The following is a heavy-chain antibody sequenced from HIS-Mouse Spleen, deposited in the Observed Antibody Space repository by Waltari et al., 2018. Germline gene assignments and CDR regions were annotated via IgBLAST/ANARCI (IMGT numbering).Heavy chain of an antibody. Sequence: EVQLVESGGGLVKPGGSLRLSCAASGFTFSNAWMSWVRQAPGKGLEWVGRIKSTTDGGTTDYAAPVKGRFTISRDDSKNTLYLQMNSLKTEDTAVYYCTTVDYWGQGTLVTVSS. CDR1: GFTFSNAW. CDR2: IKSTTDGGTT. CDR3: TTVDY. V-gene: IGHV3-15*01. J-gene: IGHJ4*02.